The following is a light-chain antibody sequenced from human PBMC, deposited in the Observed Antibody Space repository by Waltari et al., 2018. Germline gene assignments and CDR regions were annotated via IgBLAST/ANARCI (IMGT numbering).Light chain of an antibody. V-gene: IGLV1-51*02. Sequence: QSVLTQPPSVSAAPGQRVTISCSVGSSNIGSNYVSWYRQCPGTAPKRLIYEDSERPSGIPGRFSGSKSGTSATLDITGLQAGDEADYYCGTWDSSLSGAVFGGGTHLTVL. CDR3: GTWDSSLSGAV. J-gene: IGLJ7*01. CDR1: SSNIGSNY. CDR2: EDS.